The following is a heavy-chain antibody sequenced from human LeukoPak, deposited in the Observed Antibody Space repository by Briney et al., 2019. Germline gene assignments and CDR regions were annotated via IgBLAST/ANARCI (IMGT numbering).Heavy chain of an antibody. D-gene: IGHD2-15*01. V-gene: IGHV3-74*01. Sequence: GGSLRLSCAASGFTFRSYWMHWVRQAPGKGLVWVSRINSDGSSTSYADSVKGRFTIYRDNAKNTLYLQMNSLRVEDSAVYYCARDQIYCSGGYCYFDYWGQGTLVTVSS. J-gene: IGHJ4*02. CDR3: ARDQIYCSGGYCYFDY. CDR2: INSDGSST. CDR1: GFTFRSYW.